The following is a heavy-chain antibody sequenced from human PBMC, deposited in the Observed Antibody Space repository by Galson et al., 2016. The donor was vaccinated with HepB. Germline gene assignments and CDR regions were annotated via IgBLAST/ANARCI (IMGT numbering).Heavy chain of an antibody. J-gene: IGHJ6*03. CDR1: GFTVSSYY. CDR2: IFYGGTT. CDR3: ARTSYRECTGTRCVNFRYYYYYMDV. V-gene: IGHV3-53*01. D-gene: IGHD2-2*01. Sequence: SLRLSCAASGFTVSSYYMSWVRQAPGKGLEWVLVIFYGGTTYYADSVEGRFTISRDDSMNTLYLQMNSLTAEDTAVYFCARTSYRECTGTRCVNFRYYYYYMDVWGKGTTVTVSS.